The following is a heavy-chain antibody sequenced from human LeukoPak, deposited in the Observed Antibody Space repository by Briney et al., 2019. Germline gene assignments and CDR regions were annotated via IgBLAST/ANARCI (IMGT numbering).Heavy chain of an antibody. Sequence: SETLSLTCAVYGGSFSGYYWSWIRQPPGKGLEWIGEISHSGSTNYNPSLKSRVTISVDTPKNQFSLKLSSVTAADTAVYYCARGPRITGTRRFDPWGQGTLVTVSS. CDR2: ISHSGST. D-gene: IGHD1-7*01. J-gene: IGHJ5*02. V-gene: IGHV4-34*01. CDR1: GGSFSGYY. CDR3: ARGPRITGTRRFDP.